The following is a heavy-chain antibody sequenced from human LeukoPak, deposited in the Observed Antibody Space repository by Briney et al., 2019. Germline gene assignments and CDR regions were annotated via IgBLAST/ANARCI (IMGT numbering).Heavy chain of an antibody. V-gene: IGHV1-18*01. D-gene: IGHD1-26*01. CDR2: ISTYNGDT. Sequence: ASVKVSCKASGYTFTSYGISWVRQAPGQGLEWMGWISTYNGDTNYAQNLQGRVTMTTDTPTSTAYMDLRSLRSDDTAVYYCARDTGSSPGDYWGQGTLVTVSS. J-gene: IGHJ4*02. CDR1: GYTFTSYG. CDR3: ARDTGSSPGDY.